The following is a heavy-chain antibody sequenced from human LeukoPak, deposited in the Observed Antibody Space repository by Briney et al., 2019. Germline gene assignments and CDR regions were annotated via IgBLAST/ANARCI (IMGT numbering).Heavy chain of an antibody. V-gene: IGHV4-39*01. D-gene: IGHD5-24*01. J-gene: IGHJ5*02. CDR2: ISYSGFT. Sequence: PSETLSLTCTVSGGSISSSSYYWGWIRQPPGKGLEWIGSISYSGFTYYNPSLKSRVTISVDTSKNQFSLKLSSVTAADTAVYYCAGLSSRSDGYNYLNWFDPWGQGTLVTVSS. CDR3: AGLSSRSDGYNYLNWFDP. CDR1: GGSISSSSYY.